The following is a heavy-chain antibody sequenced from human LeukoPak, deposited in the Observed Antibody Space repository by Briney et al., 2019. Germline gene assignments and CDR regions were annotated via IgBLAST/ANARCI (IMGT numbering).Heavy chain of an antibody. CDR1: GGTFSSYA. CDR2: IIPIFGTA. J-gene: IGHJ4*02. CDR3: AREWGHDSSGYYYAY. Sequence: GASVKVSCKASGGTFSSYAISWVRQAPGQGLEWMGGIIPIFGTANYAQKFQGRVTITADESTSTAYMELSSLRSEDAAVYYCAREWGHDSSGYYYAYWGQGTLVTVSS. V-gene: IGHV1-69*13. D-gene: IGHD3-22*01.